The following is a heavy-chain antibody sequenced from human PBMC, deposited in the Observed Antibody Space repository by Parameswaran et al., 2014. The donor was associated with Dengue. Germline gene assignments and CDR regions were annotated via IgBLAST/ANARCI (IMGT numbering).Heavy chain of an antibody. J-gene: IGHJ4*02. V-gene: IGHV3-7*01. D-gene: IGHD3-9*01. CDR3: ARDKYYDILTGYLGTSDRQYYFDY. Sequence: IRQPPGRGLEWVANIKQDGSEKYYVDSVKGRFTISRDNAKNSLYLQMNSLRAEDTAVYYCARDKYYDILTGYLGTSDRQYYFDYWGQGTLVTVSS. CDR2: IKQDGSEK.